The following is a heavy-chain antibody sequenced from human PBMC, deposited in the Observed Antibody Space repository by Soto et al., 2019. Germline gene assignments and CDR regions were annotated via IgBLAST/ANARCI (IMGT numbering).Heavy chain of an antibody. V-gene: IGHV6-1*01. CDR3: ARAVAAAGKINWLDP. CDR1: GDSVSSNSAA. D-gene: IGHD6-13*01. Sequence: SQTLSLTCAISGDSVSSNSAAWNWIRQSPSRGLEWLGRTYYRSKWYNDYAVSVKSRITINPDTSKNQFSRQLNSVTPEDTAVYYCARAVAAAGKINWLDPWVKGTVVTVCS. J-gene: IGHJ5*02. CDR2: TYYRSKWYN.